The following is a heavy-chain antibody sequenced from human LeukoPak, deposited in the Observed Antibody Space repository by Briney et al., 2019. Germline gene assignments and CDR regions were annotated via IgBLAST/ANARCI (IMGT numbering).Heavy chain of an antibody. D-gene: IGHD5-18*01. CDR2: IRSKANSYAT. CDR3: TRHEPVDTAMVTDY. CDR1: VFTFSGSA. J-gene: IGHJ4*02. V-gene: IGHV3-73*01. Sequence: PGGSLRLSCEASVFTFSGSAMHWVRQASGKGLEWVGRIRSKANSYATAYAASVKGRFTISRDDSKNTAYLQMNSLKTEDTAVYYCTRHEPVDTAMVTDYWGQGTLVTVSS.